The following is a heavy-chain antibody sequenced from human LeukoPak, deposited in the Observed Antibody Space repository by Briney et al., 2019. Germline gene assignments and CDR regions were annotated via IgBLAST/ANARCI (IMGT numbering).Heavy chain of an antibody. CDR2: MSDDGSKR. V-gene: IGHV3-30*01. J-gene: IGHJ4*02. CDR3: AREAGWNAYYFDD. D-gene: IGHD1-1*01. CDR1: GFTFGTYA. Sequence: GGSLRLSCAASGFTFGTYAIHCVRQAPGKGLEWVALMSDDGSKRYYADSVKGRFTISRNSSKRTLYLQMNSLRPEDTAVYYCAREAGWNAYYFDDWGQGTLVTVSS.